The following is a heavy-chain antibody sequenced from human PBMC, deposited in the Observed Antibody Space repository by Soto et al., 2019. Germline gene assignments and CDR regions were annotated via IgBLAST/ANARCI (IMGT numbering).Heavy chain of an antibody. CDR1: GFTFSSYS. V-gene: IGHV3-21*01. J-gene: IGHJ6*03. D-gene: IGHD2-2*01. CDR2: ISSSSSYI. CDR3: ARDGIGYCSSTSCLASGDMDV. Sequence: GGSLRLSCAASGFTFSSYSMNWVRQAPGKGLEWVSSISSSSSYIYYADSVKGRFTISRDNAKNSLYLQMNSLRAEDTAVYYCARDGIGYCSSTSCLASGDMDVWGKGTTVTVSS.